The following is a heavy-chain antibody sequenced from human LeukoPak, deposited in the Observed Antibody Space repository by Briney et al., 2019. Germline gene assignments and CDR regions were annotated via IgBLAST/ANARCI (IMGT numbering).Heavy chain of an antibody. CDR3: ARLGVGATRDAFDI. D-gene: IGHD1-26*01. J-gene: IGHJ3*02. CDR1: GFTFSRYW. Sequence: GGSLRLSCAAPGFTFSRYWMSWVRQAPGKGLEWVASINQDGSEKYYVDSVKGRFTISRDNAKNSLYLRMNSLRAEDTALYYCARLGVGATRDAFDIWGQGTMVTVSS. V-gene: IGHV3-7*05. CDR2: INQDGSEK.